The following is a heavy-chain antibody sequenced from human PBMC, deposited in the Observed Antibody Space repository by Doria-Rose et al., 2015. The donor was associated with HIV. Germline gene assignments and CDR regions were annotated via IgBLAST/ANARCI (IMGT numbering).Heavy chain of an antibody. J-gene: IGHJ4*02. Sequence: QITLKESCPVLVKPTETLTLTCTVSGVSLSSPGMGVSWIRQPPGKALEWLANIFSDDERSYKASLKSRLTISRGTAKSQVVRTMTDMDPVDTATYYCARIKSSRWYHKYYFDFWGQGTLVIVSA. D-gene: IGHD6-13*01. CDR3: ARIKSSRWYHKYYFDF. CDR1: GVSLSSPGMG. CDR2: IFSDDER. V-gene: IGHV2-26*01.